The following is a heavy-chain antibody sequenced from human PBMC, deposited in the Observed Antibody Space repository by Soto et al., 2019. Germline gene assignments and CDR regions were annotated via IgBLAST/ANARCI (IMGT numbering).Heavy chain of an antibody. CDR1: GYTFTSYG. J-gene: IGHJ6*02. D-gene: IGHD3-10*01. Sequence: GASVKVSCKASGYTFTSYGISWVRQAPGQGLEWMGWISAYNGNTNYAQKLQGRVTMTTDTSTSTAYMELRSLRSDDTAVYYCARDPEWFGELLSRYYGMDVWGQGTTVTVSS. CDR3: ARDPEWFGELLSRYYGMDV. CDR2: ISAYNGNT. V-gene: IGHV1-18*01.